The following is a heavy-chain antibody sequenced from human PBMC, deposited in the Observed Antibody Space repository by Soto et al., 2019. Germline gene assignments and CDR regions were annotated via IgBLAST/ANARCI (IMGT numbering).Heavy chain of an antibody. Sequence: SVKVSCKASGYTFTSYAMHWVRQAPGQRLEWMGWINAGNGNTKYSQKFQGRVTITRDTSASTAYMELSSLRSEDTAVYYCARAGYGSGSSIYYYGMDVWGQGTTVTVSS. V-gene: IGHV1-3*01. CDR1: GYTFTSYA. CDR3: ARAGYGSGSSIYYYGMDV. J-gene: IGHJ6*02. D-gene: IGHD3-10*01. CDR2: INAGNGNT.